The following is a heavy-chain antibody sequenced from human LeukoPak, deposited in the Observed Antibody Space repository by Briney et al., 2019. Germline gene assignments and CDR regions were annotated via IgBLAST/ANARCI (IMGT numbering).Heavy chain of an antibody. CDR1: GTTFSRYW. CDR3: TRDGRPLDY. V-gene: IGHV3-7*03. J-gene: IGHJ4*02. CDR2: IKQDGGEK. Sequence: GGSLRLSCVDSGTTFSRYWMSWVRQAPGKGLEWVANIKQDGGEKYYVDSVKGRFTISRDNAKNSLYLQMNSLRVEDTAVYYCTRDGRPLDYWGQGTLVTVSS.